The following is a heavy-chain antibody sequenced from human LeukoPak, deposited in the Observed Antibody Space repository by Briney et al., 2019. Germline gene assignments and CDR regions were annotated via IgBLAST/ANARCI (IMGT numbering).Heavy chain of an antibody. D-gene: IGHD4-17*01. V-gene: IGHV1-18*01. Sequence: ASVKVSCKASGYTFTSYGISWVRQAPGQGLEWMGWISAYNGNTNYAQKLQGRVTMTTDTSTSTAYMELRSQRSDDTAVYYCARDRTVTTEAYYYYGMDVWGQGTTVTVSS. J-gene: IGHJ6*02. CDR1: GYTFTSYG. CDR2: ISAYNGNT. CDR3: ARDRTVTTEAYYYYGMDV.